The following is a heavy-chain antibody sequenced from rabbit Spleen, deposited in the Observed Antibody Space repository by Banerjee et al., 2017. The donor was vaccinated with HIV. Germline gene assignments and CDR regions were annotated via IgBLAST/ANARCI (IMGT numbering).Heavy chain of an antibody. Sequence: QSLEESGGDLVQPTGSLTLTCKASGFSFSFTSYMCWVRQAPGKGLEWIACIDSGNSGFTYFASWAKGRFTISKTSSTTVTLQMTSLTAADTATYFCARDSGSSFSSYGMDLWGQGTLVTVS. D-gene: IGHD8-1*01. CDR1: GFSFSFTSY. CDR2: IDSGNSGFT. V-gene: IGHV1S40*01. CDR3: ARDSGSSFSSYGMDL. J-gene: IGHJ6*01.